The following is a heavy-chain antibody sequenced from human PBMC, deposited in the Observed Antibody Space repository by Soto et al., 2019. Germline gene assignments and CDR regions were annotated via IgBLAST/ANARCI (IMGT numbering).Heavy chain of an antibody. CDR3: ARRTYGSGYGAYEDY. D-gene: IGHD4-17*01. CDR1: GYTFTSYG. Sequence: RASVKVSCKASGYTFTSYGISWVRQAPGQGLEWMGWISAYNGNTNYAQELQGRVTMTTDTSTSTAYMELRSLRSDDTAVYYCARRTYGSGYGAYEDYWGQGTLVTVYS. V-gene: IGHV1-18*04. J-gene: IGHJ4*02. CDR2: ISAYNGNT.